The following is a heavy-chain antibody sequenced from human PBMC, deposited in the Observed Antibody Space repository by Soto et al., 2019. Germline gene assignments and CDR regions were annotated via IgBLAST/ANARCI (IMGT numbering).Heavy chain of an antibody. D-gene: IGHD3-3*01. CDR1: GGTFSSYA. CDR3: ASDQRFLGWSLDAFDI. J-gene: IGHJ3*02. V-gene: IGHV1-69*06. CDR2: IIPIFGTA. Sequence: GASVKVSCKASGGTFSSYAISWVRQAPGQGLEWMGGIIPIFGTANYARKFQGRVTITADKSTSTAYMELSSLRSEDTAVYYCASDQRFLGWSLDAFDIWGQGAMVTV.